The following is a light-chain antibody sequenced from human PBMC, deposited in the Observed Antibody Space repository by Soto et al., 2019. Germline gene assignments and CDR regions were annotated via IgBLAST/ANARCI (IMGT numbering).Light chain of an antibody. V-gene: IGKV1-27*01. CDR3: QNFDSAPQT. CDR1: QGIRHY. Sequence: DIQMTQSPSSLSASVGDRVTITCRASQGIRHYLAWYQQKPGKVPKLLIYEASNLQSGVPSRFRGGGSGTEFTRTISSLQPEDVATYYCQNFDSAPQTFGQGTKLEIK. J-gene: IGKJ1*01. CDR2: EAS.